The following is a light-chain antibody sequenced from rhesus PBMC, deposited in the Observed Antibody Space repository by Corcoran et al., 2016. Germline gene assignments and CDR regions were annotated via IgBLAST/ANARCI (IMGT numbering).Light chain of an antibody. CDR2: EAY. Sequence: DIQMTQSPSSLSASVGDRVTIPCRARHGIINDLAWYHQKPGENPKLLVYEAYSLQSGIPSRFSGNGSGTDFTLAISRLQSEDFATYYCPHYCSTPRTFGRGTKVEIK. J-gene: IGKJ1*01. V-gene: IGKV1-22*01. CDR1: HGIIND. CDR3: PHYCSTPRT.